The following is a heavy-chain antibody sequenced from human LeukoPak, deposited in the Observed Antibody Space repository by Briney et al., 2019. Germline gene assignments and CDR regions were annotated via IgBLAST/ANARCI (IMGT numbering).Heavy chain of an antibody. CDR2: VSGSAGTT. Sequence: PGGSLRLSCAASGFTFSSYVMSWVRQARGKGLEWVSAVSGSAGTTYCADSVKGRFTISRDNSKNTLYLQMNSLRAEDTALYYCARTPLVRYFDSWGQGTLVTVSS. CDR3: ARTPLVRYFDS. J-gene: IGHJ4*02. D-gene: IGHD2-2*01. CDR1: GFTFSSYV. V-gene: IGHV3-23*01.